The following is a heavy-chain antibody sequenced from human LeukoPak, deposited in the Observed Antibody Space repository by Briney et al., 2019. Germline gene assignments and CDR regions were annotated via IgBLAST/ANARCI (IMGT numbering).Heavy chain of an antibody. Sequence: ASVKVSCRPSGYPFTNFYIHWVRQAPGQGLEWMGWVNPKSGDTKYAQKFQDRISMTRDTSISTAYMEVNRLTSDDSAVYYCARDGVLVGSTVLNYWGQGTLVTVAS. D-gene: IGHD1-26*01. CDR1: GYPFTNFY. CDR3: ARDGVLVGSTVLNY. V-gene: IGHV1-2*02. J-gene: IGHJ4*01. CDR2: VNPKSGDT.